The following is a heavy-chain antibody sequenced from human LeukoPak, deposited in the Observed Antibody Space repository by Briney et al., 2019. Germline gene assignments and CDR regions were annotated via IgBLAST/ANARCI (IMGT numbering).Heavy chain of an antibody. J-gene: IGHJ6*02. D-gene: IGHD2-2*01. CDR1: GFSLSSYA. CDR2: ISGSGANT. CDR3: ANYCISSSCSPRYGMDV. V-gene: IGHV3-23*01. Sequence: GGSLRLSCAASGFSLSSYAMSWGRQAPGRGLEWLSAISGSGANTYYADSVEGRFTISRDNSKNTLYLQMNSLRAEDTAVYYCANYCISSSCSPRYGMDVWGQGTTVTVSS.